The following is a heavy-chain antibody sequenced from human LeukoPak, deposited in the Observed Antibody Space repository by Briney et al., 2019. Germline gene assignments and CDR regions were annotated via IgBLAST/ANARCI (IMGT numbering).Heavy chain of an antibody. J-gene: IGHJ4*02. CDR1: GFPFSSYA. CDR3: AKDPLNTVMVSPTFDY. D-gene: IGHD5-18*01. CDR2: ISGSGDDT. V-gene: IGHV3-23*01. Sequence: GGSLRLSCVVSGFPFSSYAMSWARQAPGKGLEWVSGISGSGDDTYYAASVKGRFTVSRDTSKNTLYLQMNSLRAEDTAVYYCAKDPLNTVMVSPTFDYWGQGTLVTVSS.